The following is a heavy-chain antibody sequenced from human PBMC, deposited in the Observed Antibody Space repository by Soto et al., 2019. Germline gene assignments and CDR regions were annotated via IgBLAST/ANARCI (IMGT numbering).Heavy chain of an antibody. V-gene: IGHV1-24*01. CDR3: ATDFAHRQIFDY. Sequence: ASVKVSCKVSGYTLTELSMHWVRQAPGKGLEWMGGFDPEDGETIYAQKFQGRVTMTEDTSTDTAYMELSSLRSEDTAVYYCATDFAHRQIFDYWGQGTLVTVSS. CDR1: GYTLTELS. J-gene: IGHJ4*02. CDR2: FDPEDGET.